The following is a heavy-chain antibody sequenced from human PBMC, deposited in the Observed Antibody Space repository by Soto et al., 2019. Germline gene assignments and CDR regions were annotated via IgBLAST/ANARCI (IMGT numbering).Heavy chain of an antibody. V-gene: IGHV3-30*18. CDR2: ISYDGSNK. D-gene: IGHD3-3*01. CDR3: AKDQGQNYDFWSGYYPFNWFDP. CDR1: GFTFSSYG. J-gene: IGHJ5*02. Sequence: QVQLVESGGGVVQPGRSLRLSCAASGFTFSSYGMHWVRQAPGKGLEWVAVISYDGSNKYYADSVKGRFTISRDNSKNXXYXQXXSLRAEDTAVYYCAKDQGQNYDFWSGYYPFNWFDPWGQGTLVTVSS.